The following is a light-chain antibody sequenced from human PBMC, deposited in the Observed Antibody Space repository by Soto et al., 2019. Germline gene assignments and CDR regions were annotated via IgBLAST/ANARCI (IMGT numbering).Light chain of an antibody. CDR2: GAS. CDR3: QQYGGSPVFT. J-gene: IGKJ3*01. V-gene: IGKV3-20*01. Sequence: EIVLTQSPGTLSLSPGERATLSCRASQSISSSYLAWYQHKPGQAPRLLIYGASTRATGIPDGFSGSGSGTDFTLTISRLEPEDFAVYYCQQYGGSPVFTFGPGTKVDIK. CDR1: QSISSSY.